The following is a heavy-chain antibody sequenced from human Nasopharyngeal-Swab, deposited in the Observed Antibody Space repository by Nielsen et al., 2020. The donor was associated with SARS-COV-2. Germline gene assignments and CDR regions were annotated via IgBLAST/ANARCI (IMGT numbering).Heavy chain of an antibody. CDR1: GYSFSTYW. CDR3: ARRGFTGNYLIDY. CDR2: IHPDDSDT. V-gene: IGHV5-51*01. J-gene: IGHJ4*02. Sequence: GESLKISCKGSGYSFSTYWIGWVRQMPGKGLEWMGIIHPDDSDTKYSPSFQGQVTISADKSITTAYLHWSSLKASDTAMYYCARRGFTGNYLIDYWGQGTLVTVAS. D-gene: IGHD3-16*02.